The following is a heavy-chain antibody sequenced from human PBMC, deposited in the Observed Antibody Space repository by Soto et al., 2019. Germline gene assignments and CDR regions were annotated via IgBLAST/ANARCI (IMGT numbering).Heavy chain of an antibody. CDR3: AGVEYSSNYKVLDM. CDR1: GFRLSAYW. D-gene: IGHD4-4*01. CDR2: ISPDGNQR. J-gene: IGHJ3*02. V-gene: IGHV3-7*04. Sequence: EVQLVESGGGSVQPGESLRLSCEASGFRLSAYWVDWVRQAPGKGLEGVGNISPDGNQRYYVDSMKGRFTISRDNAKNSVYRQRDRLGVEDTSIYYCAGVEYSSNYKVLDMLGRGTGVTVSA.